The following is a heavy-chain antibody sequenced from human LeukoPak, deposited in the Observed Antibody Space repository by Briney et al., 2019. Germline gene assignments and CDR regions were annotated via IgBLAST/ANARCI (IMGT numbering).Heavy chain of an antibody. CDR2: IIPIFGTA. CDR3: ARGRGSYRNNWFDP. V-gene: IGHV1-69*05. CDR1: GGTFSSYA. D-gene: IGHD1-26*01. J-gene: IGHJ5*02. Sequence: SVKVSCKASGGTFSSYAISWVRQAPGQGLEWMGGIIPIFGTANYAQKFQGRVTMTRNTSISTAYMELSSLRSEDTAVYYCARGRGSYRNNWFDPWGQGTLVTVSS.